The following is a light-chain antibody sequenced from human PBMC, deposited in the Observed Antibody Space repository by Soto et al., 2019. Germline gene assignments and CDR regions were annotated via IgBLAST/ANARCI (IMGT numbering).Light chain of an antibody. CDR3: AAWDDSLNGVDV. CDR1: SSNIGTNT. J-gene: IGLJ1*01. CDR2: NND. Sequence: QSVLTQPPSASGTPGQRVTISCSGSSSNIGTNTVNWYLQLPGTAPKLLIYNNDQRPSGVPERFSGSKSGTSASLAISGLQSEDEANYYCAAWDDSLNGVDVFGSGTKVTVL. V-gene: IGLV1-44*01.